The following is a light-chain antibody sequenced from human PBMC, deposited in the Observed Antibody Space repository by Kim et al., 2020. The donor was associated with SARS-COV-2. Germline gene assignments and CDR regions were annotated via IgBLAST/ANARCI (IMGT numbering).Light chain of an antibody. CDR3: MQALQTPLT. CDR1: QSLLHSIGYNY. Sequence: DIVMTQSPLSLPVTPGEPASISCRSSQSLLHSIGYNYLDWYLQKPGQSPRLLIYLGSNRASGVPDRFSGSGSGTDFTLKISRVEAEDVGVYYCMQALQTPLTFGQGTKVDIK. J-gene: IGKJ1*01. V-gene: IGKV2-28*01. CDR2: LGS.